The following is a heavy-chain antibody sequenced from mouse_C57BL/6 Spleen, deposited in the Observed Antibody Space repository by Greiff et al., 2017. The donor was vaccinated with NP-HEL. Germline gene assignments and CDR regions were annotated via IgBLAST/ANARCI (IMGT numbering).Heavy chain of an antibody. J-gene: IGHJ4*01. CDR3: ARDRDYGSSYAMDY. V-gene: IGHV5-16*01. CDR2: INYDGSSP. CDR1: GFTFSDYY. D-gene: IGHD1-1*01. Sequence: EVHLVESEGGLVQPGSSMKLSCTASGFTFSDYYMAWVRQVPEKGLEWVANINYDGSSPYYLDSLKSRFIISRDNAKNILYLQMSSLKSEDTATYYCARDRDYGSSYAMDYWGQGTSVTVSS.